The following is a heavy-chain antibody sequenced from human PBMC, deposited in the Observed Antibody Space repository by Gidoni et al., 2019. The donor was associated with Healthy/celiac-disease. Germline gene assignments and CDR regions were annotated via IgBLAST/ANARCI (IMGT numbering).Heavy chain of an antibody. Sequence: VAVISYDGSNKYYADSVKGRFTISRDNSKNTLYLQMNSLRAEDTAVYYCARGLPAPHLYGMDVWGQGTTVTVSS. CDR3: ARGLPAPHLYGMDV. D-gene: IGHD2-2*01. CDR2: ISYDGSNK. V-gene: IGHV3-30-3*01. J-gene: IGHJ6*02.